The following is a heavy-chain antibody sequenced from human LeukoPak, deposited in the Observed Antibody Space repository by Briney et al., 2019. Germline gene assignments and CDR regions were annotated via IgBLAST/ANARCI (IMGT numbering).Heavy chain of an antibody. CDR3: ATDHSMANTAWWFDP. J-gene: IGHJ5*02. CDR2: INPSGTGT. Sequence: ASVKVSCKASGYTITNNYMHWVRQAPGQGLEWMGVINPSGTGTSYAQKFQGRITMSRDTSTSTVYMELSSLRSEDTAFYYCATDHSMANTAWWFDPWGQGTLVTVSS. V-gene: IGHV1-46*01. D-gene: IGHD5-24*01. CDR1: GYTITNNY.